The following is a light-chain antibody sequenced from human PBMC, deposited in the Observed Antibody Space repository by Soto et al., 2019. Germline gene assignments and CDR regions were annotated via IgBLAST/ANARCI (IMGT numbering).Light chain of an antibody. Sequence: EIVMTQSPATLSVSPGERATLSCRAGESVSSRLDWYQQKPAQAPSLLIYGASIRATGIPARFSGSGSGTEFTLTISSLQSEDFAVYYCQQYNDWPPYTFGQGTKLEIK. CDR1: ESVSSR. CDR2: GAS. V-gene: IGKV3-15*01. CDR3: QQYNDWPPYT. J-gene: IGKJ2*01.